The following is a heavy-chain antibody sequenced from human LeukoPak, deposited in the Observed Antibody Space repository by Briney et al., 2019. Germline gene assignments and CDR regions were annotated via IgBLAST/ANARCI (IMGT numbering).Heavy chain of an antibody. CDR1: GGTFSSYA. Sequence: EASVKVSCTASGGTFSSYAISWVRQAPGQGLEWMGGIIPIFGTANYAQKFQGRVTITADESTSTAYMELSSLRSEDTAVYYCARELLTYYYDSSGFDPWGQGTLVTVSS. J-gene: IGHJ5*02. V-gene: IGHV1-69*13. CDR2: IIPIFGTA. D-gene: IGHD3-22*01. CDR3: ARELLTYYYDSSGFDP.